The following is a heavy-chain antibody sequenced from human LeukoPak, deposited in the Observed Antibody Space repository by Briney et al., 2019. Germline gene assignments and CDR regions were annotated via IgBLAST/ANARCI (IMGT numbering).Heavy chain of an antibody. CDR3: AKSWGYAANSLHIQH. V-gene: IGHV4-61*02. Sequence: SQTLSLTCSVSGDSIRSGSFHWNWIRQPAGKGLEWIGRIYITGSTDYNPSLKSRVTMSVDTSNHQFPLKLTSVTAADTAVYYCAKSWGYAANSLHIQHWGQGARVIVSA. D-gene: IGHD4-23*01. CDR1: GDSIRSGSFH. CDR2: IYITGST. J-gene: IGHJ1*01.